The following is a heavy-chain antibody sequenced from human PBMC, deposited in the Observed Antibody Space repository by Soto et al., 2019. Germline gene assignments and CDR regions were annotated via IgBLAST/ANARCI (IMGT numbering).Heavy chain of an antibody. Sequence: EVQLLESGGGLVQPGGSLRLSCAASGLTFSSYAMSWVRQAPGKGLEWVSGISGSGGSTYDADSVKGRVTISSDNSKNTLDLQMNSLRAEDTALYYCAKGPGGVQQLVPLDYWGQGTLVTVSS. D-gene: IGHD6-13*01. CDR2: ISGSGGST. J-gene: IGHJ4*02. CDR1: GLTFSSYA. CDR3: AKGPGGVQQLVPLDY. V-gene: IGHV3-23*01.